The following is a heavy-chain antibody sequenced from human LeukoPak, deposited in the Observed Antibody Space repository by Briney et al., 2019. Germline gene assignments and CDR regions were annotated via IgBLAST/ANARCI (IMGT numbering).Heavy chain of an antibody. D-gene: IGHD3-10*01. CDR2: MNPNSGST. V-gene: IGHV1-8*01. Sequence: SVKVSCKASGYTFTSYDINWVRQATGQGLEWMGWMNPNSGSTGYAQKFQGRVTMTRNTSISTAYMELSSLRSEDTAVYYCARVPVEELLPALFSGWFDPWGQGTLVTVSS. CDR1: GYTFTSYD. J-gene: IGHJ5*02. CDR3: ARVPVEELLPALFSGWFDP.